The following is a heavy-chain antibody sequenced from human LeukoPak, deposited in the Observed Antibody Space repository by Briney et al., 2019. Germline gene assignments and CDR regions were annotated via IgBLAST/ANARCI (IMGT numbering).Heavy chain of an antibody. V-gene: IGHV5-51*01. CDR2: IFPGDSDT. J-gene: IGHJ4*02. CDR1: GYSFTTHW. CDR3: ARWVIRGVVHLDS. Sequence: GESLKISCKGSGYSFTTHWIGWVRQMPGKGLEWMGIIFPGDSDTRYSPSFQGQVTISADKSISTTYLQWSSLKASDTAMYYCARWVIRGVVHLDSWGQGTLVTVSS. D-gene: IGHD3-10*01.